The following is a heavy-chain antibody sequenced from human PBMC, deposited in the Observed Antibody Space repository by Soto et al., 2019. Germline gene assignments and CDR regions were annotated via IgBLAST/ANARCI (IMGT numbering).Heavy chain of an antibody. CDR1: GGTFSSYA. Sequence: SVKVSCKASGGTFSSYAISWVRQAPGQGLEWMGGIIPIFGTANYAQKFQGRVTITADESTSTAYMELSSLRSEDTAVYYCARGDTATYYFDYWGQGTLVTVSS. J-gene: IGHJ4*02. V-gene: IGHV1-69*13. D-gene: IGHD5-18*01. CDR2: IIPIFGTA. CDR3: ARGDTATYYFDY.